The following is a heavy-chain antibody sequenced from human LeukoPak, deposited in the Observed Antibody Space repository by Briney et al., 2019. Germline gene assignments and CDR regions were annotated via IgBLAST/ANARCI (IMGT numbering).Heavy chain of an antibody. D-gene: IGHD3-3*01. CDR2: IYHSGST. J-gene: IGHJ4*02. CDR3: AGFLEWFMDY. Sequence: PSQTLSLACTVSGGSISSGGYYWSWIRQPPGKGLEWIGYIYHSGSTYYNPSLKSRVTISVDRSKNQFSQKLSSVTAADTAVYYCAGFLEWFMDYWGQGTLVTVSS. V-gene: IGHV4-30-2*01. CDR1: GGSISSGGYY.